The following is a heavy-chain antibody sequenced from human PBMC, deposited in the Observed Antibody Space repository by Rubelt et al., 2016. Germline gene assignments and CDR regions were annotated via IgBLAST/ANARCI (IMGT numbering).Heavy chain of an antibody. V-gene: IGHV3-73*02. CDR2: IGRGANSYAT. CDR3: ATPSGY. CDR1: GFTFSGSA. Sequence: EVQLVESGGDLVQPGGSLRLSCAASGFTFSGSAIHWVCQASGKGLEWVGGIGRGANSYATGYAASVKGRFTISRDGSRDTAYLQMNSLRTEDTAVYYCATPSGYWGQGTLVTVSS. J-gene: IGHJ4*02.